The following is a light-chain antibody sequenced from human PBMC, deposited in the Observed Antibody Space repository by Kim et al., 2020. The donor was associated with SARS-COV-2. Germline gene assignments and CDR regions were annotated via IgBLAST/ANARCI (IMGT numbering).Light chain of an antibody. CDR1: QSVGSF. J-gene: IGKJ4*01. CDR3: QQRVNWPPLT. CDR2: DAY. Sequence: SPAESAPLSRRASQSVGSFVAWYQQTPGTARRLRIYDAYIRATGIPARFSGSGSGTDVTLTISSLEAEDFAVYYCQQRVNWPPLTFGGGNKVDI. V-gene: IGKV3-11*01.